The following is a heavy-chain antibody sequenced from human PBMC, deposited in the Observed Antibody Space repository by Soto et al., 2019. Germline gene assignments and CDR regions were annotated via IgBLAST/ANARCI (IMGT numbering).Heavy chain of an antibody. Sequence: QVQLVQSGAEVKKPGASVKVSCKASGYTFTSYGISWVRQAPGQGLEWMGWISAYNGNTNNAQKLQGRVTMTTDTSTSTAYMELRSLRSDDTAVYYCARDTDYYDSSGYYSRAFDIWGQGTMVTVSS. CDR1: GYTFTSYG. CDR3: ARDTDYYDSSGYYSRAFDI. V-gene: IGHV1-18*01. D-gene: IGHD3-22*01. CDR2: ISAYNGNT. J-gene: IGHJ3*02.